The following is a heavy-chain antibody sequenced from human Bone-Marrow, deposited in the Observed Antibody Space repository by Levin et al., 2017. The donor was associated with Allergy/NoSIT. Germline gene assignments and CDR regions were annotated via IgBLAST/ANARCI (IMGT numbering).Heavy chain of an antibody. CDR3: AAVGRSTRPGY. J-gene: IGHJ4*02. CDR1: GFTFSSYE. V-gene: IGHV3-48*03. D-gene: IGHD1-1*01. CDR2: IGDSGSSI. Sequence: GGSLRLSCAASGFTFSSYEMNWVRQAPGKGLEWVSYIGDSGSSIYYADSVKGRFTISRDNAKNSLYLQINSLRAEDTAVYYCAAVGRSTRPGYWGQGTLVTVSS.